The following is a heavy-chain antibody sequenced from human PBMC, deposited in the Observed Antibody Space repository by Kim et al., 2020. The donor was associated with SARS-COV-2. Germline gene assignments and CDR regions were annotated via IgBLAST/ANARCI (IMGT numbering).Heavy chain of an antibody. CDR3: ARCPDFDWPLCFDY. Sequence: AESVKGRFTISRDNSKNTLYLQVNRLRAEDTAVYYCARCPDFDWPLCFDYWGQGTLVTVSS. D-gene: IGHD3-9*01. V-gene: IGHV3-23*01. J-gene: IGHJ4*02.